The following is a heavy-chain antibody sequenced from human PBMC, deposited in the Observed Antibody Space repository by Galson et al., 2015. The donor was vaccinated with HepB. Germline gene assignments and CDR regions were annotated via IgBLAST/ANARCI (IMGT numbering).Heavy chain of an antibody. J-gene: IGHJ3*01. V-gene: IGHV3-15*01. D-gene: IGHD3-10*01. CDR3: STDPRINRVRARYGAFDP. CDR2: IKREIDGGTT. Sequence: SLRLSCAASGFTFSDSWLTWVRQAPGKGLEWVGLIKREIDGGTTDYAAPAKGRFTISRDDSKNTLYLQMSSLKTEDTAVYYCSTDPRINRVRARYGAFDPWGQGTMVTVSS. CDR1: GFTFSDSW.